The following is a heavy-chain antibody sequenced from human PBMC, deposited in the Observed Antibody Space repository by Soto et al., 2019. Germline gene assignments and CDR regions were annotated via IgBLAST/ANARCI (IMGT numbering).Heavy chain of an antibody. CDR1: GYTLTVLS. Sequence: QVQLVQSGAEVKKPGASVKVSCKVSGYTLTVLSMHWVRQAPGKGLEWMGGFDPEDGETIYALKFQGRGTMTEATGIAAAYMGLSSLKSESTAVSYCATDSVRGDAFGIWGQGTMVTVSS. J-gene: IGHJ3*02. CDR3: ATDSVRGDAFGI. CDR2: FDPEDGET. V-gene: IGHV1-24*01. D-gene: IGHD3-16*01.